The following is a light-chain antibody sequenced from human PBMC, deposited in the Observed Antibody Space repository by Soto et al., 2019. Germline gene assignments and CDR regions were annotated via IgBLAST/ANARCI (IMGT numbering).Light chain of an antibody. J-gene: IGKJ4*01. CDR2: DAS. V-gene: IGKV1-13*02. CDR3: QQFNSYPHELT. Sequence: AIQLTQSPSSLSASVEDRVTITCRASQGISSALAWYQQKPGKAPKLLIYDASSLESGVPSRFSGSGSGTDFTLTISSLQPEDFATYYCQQFNSYPHELTFGGGTKVEIK. CDR1: QGISSA.